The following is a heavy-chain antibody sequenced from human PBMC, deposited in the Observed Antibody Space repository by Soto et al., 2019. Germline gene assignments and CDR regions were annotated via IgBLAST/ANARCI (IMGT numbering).Heavy chain of an antibody. V-gene: IGHV3-30-3*01. CDR1: GFTFSSYA. CDR3: AREAGDSSAVRPSKDAFDI. CDR2: ISYDGSNK. Sequence: GGSLRLSCAASGFTFSSYAMHWVRQAPGKGLEWVAVISYDGSNKYYADSVKGRFTISRDNSKNTLYLQMNSLRAEDTAVYYCAREAGDSSAVRPSKDAFDIWGQGTMVTVSS. J-gene: IGHJ3*02. D-gene: IGHD3-22*01.